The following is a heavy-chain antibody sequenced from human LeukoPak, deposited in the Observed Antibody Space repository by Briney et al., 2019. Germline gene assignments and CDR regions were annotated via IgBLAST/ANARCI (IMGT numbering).Heavy chain of an antibody. CDR2: ISANNGNT. J-gene: IGHJ4*02. D-gene: IGHD5-12*01. V-gene: IGHV1-18*01. Sequence: ASVKVSCKASGYTFTSYGISWVRQAPGQGLEWRGWISANNGNTIYAQKLQGRVTMTTDTSTSTAYMELRSLRSDDTAVYYCARDLLAMIPSFSAEYWGQGTLVTVSS. CDR3: ARDLLAMIPSFSAEY. CDR1: GYTFTSYG.